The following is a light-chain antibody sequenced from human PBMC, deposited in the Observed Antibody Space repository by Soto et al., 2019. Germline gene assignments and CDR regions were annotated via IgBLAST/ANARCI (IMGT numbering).Light chain of an antibody. J-gene: IGLJ3*02. Sequence: QSALAQPRSVSGSPGQSVTLSCTGTSSDVGGYDFVSWYQQYPGKAPKLMIFDVTERTSGVPDRFSGSKSGNSASLTISGFKAGDEVDYYCSSYAGSYILGVFGGGTKVTVL. CDR3: SSYAGSYILGV. CDR2: DVT. V-gene: IGLV2-11*01. CDR1: SSDVGGYDF.